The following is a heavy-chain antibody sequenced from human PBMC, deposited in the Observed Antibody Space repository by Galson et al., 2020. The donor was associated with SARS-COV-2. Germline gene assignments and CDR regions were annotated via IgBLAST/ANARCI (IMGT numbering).Heavy chain of an antibody. CDR3: ASKVGIFDY. J-gene: IGHJ4*02. D-gene: IGHD1-26*01. Sequence: SQASETLSLTCAVYGGSFSGYYWSWIRQPPGKGLEWIGEINHSGSTNYNPSLKSRVTISVDTSKNQFSLKLSSVTAADTAVYYCASKVGIFDYWGQGTLVTVSS. V-gene: IGHV4-34*01. CDR1: GGSFSGYY. CDR2: INHSGST.